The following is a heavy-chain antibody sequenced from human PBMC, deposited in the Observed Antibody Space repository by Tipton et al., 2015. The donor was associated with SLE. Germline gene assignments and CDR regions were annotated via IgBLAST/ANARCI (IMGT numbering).Heavy chain of an antibody. Sequence: TLSLTCTVSGASVSSHYWNWIRQTPGKGLEWIGYIHYNRDTNYHPSLKSRVTLSLDMSNNQFSLRVRSVTAADTAVYYCARGGGSYYDYWGQGRLVTVSS. CDR1: GASVSSHY. CDR3: ARGGGSYYDY. CDR2: IHYNRDT. D-gene: IGHD1-26*01. V-gene: IGHV4-59*08. J-gene: IGHJ4*02.